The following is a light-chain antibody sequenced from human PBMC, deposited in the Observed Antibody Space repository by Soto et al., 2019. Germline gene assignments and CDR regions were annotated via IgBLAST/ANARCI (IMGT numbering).Light chain of an antibody. V-gene: IGKV4-1*01. CDR2: WAS. Sequence: DIVMTQSPDSLAVSLGERATINCKSSQSVLYSSNNKNYLAWYQQKPGQPPKLLIYWASTRESGVPSRFSGSGSGTEFTLTISSLQSEDFAVYYCQQYSNWPQTFGQGTKVDIK. J-gene: IGKJ1*01. CDR1: QSVLYSSNNKNY. CDR3: QQYSNWPQT.